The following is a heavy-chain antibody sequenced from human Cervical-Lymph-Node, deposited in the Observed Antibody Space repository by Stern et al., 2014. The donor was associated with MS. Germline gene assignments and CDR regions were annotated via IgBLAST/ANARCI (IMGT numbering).Heavy chain of an antibody. CDR2: FIPLFGTT. D-gene: IGHD1-1*01. V-gene: IGHV1-69*01. Sequence: QVQLGQSGAEVKKPGSSVKVSCTASGDTFINFGISWVRQAPGQGLEWMGGFIPLFGTTEYVEKFQGSLTINADESAATVYMELSSLRSEDTAVYYCARDNDDNGMDVWGQGTTVIVSS. CDR3: ARDNDDNGMDV. J-gene: IGHJ6*02. CDR1: GDTFINFG.